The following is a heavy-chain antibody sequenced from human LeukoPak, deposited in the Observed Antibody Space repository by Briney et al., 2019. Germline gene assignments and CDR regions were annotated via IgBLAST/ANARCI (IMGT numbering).Heavy chain of an antibody. CDR1: GGSFSGYY. J-gene: IGHJ4*02. CDR3: ARGPPNMYYYDSSGYYYGY. V-gene: IGHV4-34*01. CDR2: INHSGST. Sequence: SETLSLTCAVYGGSFSGYYWSWIRQPPGKGLEWIGEINHSGSTNYNPSLKSRVTISVDTSKNQFSLKLSSVTAADTAVYYCARGPPNMYYYDSSGYYYGYWGQGTLVTVSS. D-gene: IGHD3-22*01.